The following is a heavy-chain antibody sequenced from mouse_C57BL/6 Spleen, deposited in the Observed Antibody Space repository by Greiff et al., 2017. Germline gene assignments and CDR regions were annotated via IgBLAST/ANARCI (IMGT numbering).Heavy chain of an antibody. CDR3: ARKAIIYYSNYDWYFDV. V-gene: IGHV1-72*01. Sequence: VQLQQPGAELVKPGASVKLSCKASGYTFTSYWMHWVKQRPGRGLEWIGRIDPNSGGTKYNEKFKSKATLTVDKPSSTAYMQLSSLNSENCAVSYCARKAIIYYSNYDWYFDVWGTGTTVTVSS. CDR2: IDPNSGGT. CDR1: GYTFTSYW. D-gene: IGHD2-5*01. J-gene: IGHJ1*03.